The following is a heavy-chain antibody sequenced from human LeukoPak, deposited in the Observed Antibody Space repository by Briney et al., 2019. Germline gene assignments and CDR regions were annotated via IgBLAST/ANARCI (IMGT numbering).Heavy chain of an antibody. D-gene: IGHD2-2*01. J-gene: IGHJ4*02. CDR2: IYSGGST. Sequence: GGSLRLSCAASGLTVSTYYMTWVRQAPGKGLECVSVIYSGGSTYYADSVKGRFTVSRDNSKNTLYLQMNSLRAEDTAMYYCARGLGYCTSTTCLLPFDYWGQGTLVTVSS. CDR1: GLTVSTYY. CDR3: ARGLGYCTSTTCLLPFDY. V-gene: IGHV3-53*01.